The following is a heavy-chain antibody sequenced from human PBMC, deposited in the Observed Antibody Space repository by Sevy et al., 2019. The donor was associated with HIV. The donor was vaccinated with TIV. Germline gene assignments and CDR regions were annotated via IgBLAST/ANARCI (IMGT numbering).Heavy chain of an antibody. CDR3: ATCSGGCREAVFGRQYNWLDP. CDR1: GFTFSTYS. V-gene: IGHV3-48*02. J-gene: IGHJ5*02. Sequence: GGSLRLSCVASGFTFSTYSMNWVRQAPGKGLEWVSYISSGGTSMFYADSVRGRFTMSRDNAKNSLFLQMNSLRDEDTALYYCATCSGGCREAVFGRQYNWLDPWGQGTLVTVSS. CDR2: ISSGGTSM. D-gene: IGHD2-15*01.